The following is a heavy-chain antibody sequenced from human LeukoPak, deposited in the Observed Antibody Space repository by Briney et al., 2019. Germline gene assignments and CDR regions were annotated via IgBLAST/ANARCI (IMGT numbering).Heavy chain of an antibody. D-gene: IGHD1-1*01. CDR2: IYTSGST. V-gene: IGHV4-61*02. Sequence: SQTLSLTCTVSGGSLSSGSYYWSWIRQPAGKGLEWIGRIYTSGSTNYNPSLKSRVTISVDTSKNHFSLKLSSVTAADTAVYYCARATGTTEFDYWGQGALVTVSS. J-gene: IGHJ4*02. CDR1: GGSLSSGSYY. CDR3: ARATGTTEFDY.